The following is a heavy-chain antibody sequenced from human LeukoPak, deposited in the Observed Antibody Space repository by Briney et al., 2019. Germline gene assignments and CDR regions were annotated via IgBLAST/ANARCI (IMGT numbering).Heavy chain of an antibody. Sequence: GGSLRLSCAASGFTVSNNYMTWVRQAPGKGLEWVSVIYSGGRTDYADSVKGRFTISRDNSKNTLYLQMNSLSAEDTAVYYCAGEGGLGYCSSTSCAFAYWGQGTLVTVPS. CDR3: AGEGGLGYCSSTSCAFAY. CDR1: GFTVSNNY. CDR2: IYSGGRT. D-gene: IGHD2-2*01. V-gene: IGHV3-53*01. J-gene: IGHJ4*02.